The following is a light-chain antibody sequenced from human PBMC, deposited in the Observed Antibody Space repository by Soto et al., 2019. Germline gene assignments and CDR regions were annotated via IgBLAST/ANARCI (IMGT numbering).Light chain of an antibody. V-gene: IGKV1-9*01. CDR2: AAS. CDR1: QDISSY. J-gene: IGKJ4*01. CDR3: QQLKSYPPS. Sequence: GDRVTITCRTSQDISSYLAWYQQKPGKAPQLLISAASTLQSGVPSRFSGSGSGTEFTLTISSLQPEDFATYYCQQLKSYPPSFGGGTKVEIK.